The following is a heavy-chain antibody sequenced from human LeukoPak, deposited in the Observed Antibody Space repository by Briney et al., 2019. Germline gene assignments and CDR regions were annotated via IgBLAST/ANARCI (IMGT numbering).Heavy chain of an antibody. D-gene: IGHD2-2*01. CDR2: IMPISGTA. V-gene: IGHV1-69*06. Sequence: ASVKVSCKASGGTFSSYAISWVRQAPGQGLEWMGGIMPISGTANYAQKFHGRVTITADKPTNTAYMELSSLRSEDTAVYYCASGRTDIVVVPATLRNYYFDYWGQGTLVTVSS. CDR1: GGTFSSYA. CDR3: ASGRTDIVVVPATLRNYYFDY. J-gene: IGHJ4*02.